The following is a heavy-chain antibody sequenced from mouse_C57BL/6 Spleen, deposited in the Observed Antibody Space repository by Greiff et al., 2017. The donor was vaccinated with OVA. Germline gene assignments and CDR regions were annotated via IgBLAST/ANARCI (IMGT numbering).Heavy chain of an antibody. V-gene: IGHV1-26*01. J-gene: IGHJ3*01. CDR3: ARDYGSSPFAY. CDR2: INPNNGGT. D-gene: IGHD1-1*01. Sequence: EVQLQQSGPELVKPGASVKISCKASGYTFTDYYMNWVKQSRGKSLEWIGDINPNNGGTSYNQKFKGKATLTVDKSSSTAYMELRSLTSEDSAVDYCARDYGSSPFAYWGQGTLVTVSA. CDR1: GYTFTDYY.